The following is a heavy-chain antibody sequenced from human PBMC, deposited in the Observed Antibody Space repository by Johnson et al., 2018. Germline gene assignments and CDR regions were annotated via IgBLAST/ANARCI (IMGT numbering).Heavy chain of an antibody. CDR1: GFTFSGSA. D-gene: IGHD3-22*01. J-gene: IGHJ6*03. V-gene: IGHV3-73*01. Sequence: VQLVESGGGLVQPGGSLKLSCAASGFTFSGSAMHWVRQASGKGLEWVGRIRSKANSYATAYAASVKGRFTIPRDDSKNTAYLQMNSLKTEDTAVYYCTRLNYDDSSGGFLHYYMDVWGKGTTVTVSS. CDR3: TRLNYDDSSGGFLHYYMDV. CDR2: IRSKANSYAT.